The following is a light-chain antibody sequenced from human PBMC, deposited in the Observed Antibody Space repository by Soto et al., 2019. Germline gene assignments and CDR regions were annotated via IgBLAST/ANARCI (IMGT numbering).Light chain of an antibody. CDR3: QQYENYWT. V-gene: IGKV1-5*01. J-gene: IGKJ1*01. CDR2: DAS. CDR1: QSISSW. Sequence: DIQVTQSPPTLSASVGDRVTITCRASQSISSWLAWYQHKPGKAPKLLIYDASNLDSGVPSRFGGSGSGTEFSLTISNLQPDDCATYYCQQYENYWTFGQGTKV.